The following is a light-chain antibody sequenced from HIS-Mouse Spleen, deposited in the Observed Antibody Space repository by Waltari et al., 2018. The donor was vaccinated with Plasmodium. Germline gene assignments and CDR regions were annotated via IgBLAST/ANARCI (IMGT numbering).Light chain of an antibody. Sequence: EIVLTQSPATLSLSPGERATLSCRASQSVSSSLAWYQQKPGQAPRLLIYDASNRATGMPDRFSGSGSGTDVTLTISSLEPEDFAVYYCQQRSNWPLTFGGGTKVEIK. J-gene: IGKJ4*01. CDR1: QSVSSS. CDR2: DAS. V-gene: IGKV3-11*01. CDR3: QQRSNWPLT.